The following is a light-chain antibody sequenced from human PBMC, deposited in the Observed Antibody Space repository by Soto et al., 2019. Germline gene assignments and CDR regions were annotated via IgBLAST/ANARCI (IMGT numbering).Light chain of an antibody. Sequence: EIVMTQSPATLSVSPGERVTLSCRASQSVSSNLAWYQQKPGQTPRLLIYDASTGATGIPARFSGSGSGTEFTLTISSLQPEDFAVYYCQQYNNWPRTFGQGTKVDIK. J-gene: IGKJ1*01. CDR3: QQYNNWPRT. CDR2: DAS. V-gene: IGKV3-15*01. CDR1: QSVSSN.